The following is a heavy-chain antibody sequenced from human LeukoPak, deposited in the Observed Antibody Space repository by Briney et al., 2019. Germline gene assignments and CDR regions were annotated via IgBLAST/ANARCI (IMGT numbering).Heavy chain of an antibody. CDR1: GFTFSSYS. V-gene: IGHV3-48*02. J-gene: IGHJ4*02. CDR3: ARHDYGGNSGDY. CDR2: IGTSSSTI. D-gene: IGHD4-23*01. Sequence: GGSLRLSCAASGFTFSSYSMNWVRQAPGKGLEWVSYIGTSSSTIYYADSVKGRFAISRDNAKHSLYLQMNSLRDEDTAVYYCARHDYGGNSGDYWGQGTLVTVSS.